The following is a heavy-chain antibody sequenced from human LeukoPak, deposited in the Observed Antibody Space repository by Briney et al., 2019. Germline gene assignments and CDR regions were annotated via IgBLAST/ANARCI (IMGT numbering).Heavy chain of an antibody. V-gene: IGHV1-69*06. J-gene: IGHJ5*02. CDR3: ARESFGVAATQDWFDP. D-gene: IGHD2-15*01. CDR1: GGTFSSYA. Sequence: SVKVSCKASGGTFSSYAISWVRQAPGQGLEWMGRIIPIFGTANYAQKFQGRVTITADKSTSTAYMELSSLRSEDTAVYYCARESFGVAATQDWFDPWGQGTLVTVSS. CDR2: IIPIFGTA.